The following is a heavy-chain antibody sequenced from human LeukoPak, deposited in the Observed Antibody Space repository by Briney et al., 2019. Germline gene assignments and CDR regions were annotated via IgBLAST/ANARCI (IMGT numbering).Heavy chain of an antibody. CDR1: GGSFSGYY. V-gene: IGHV4-34*01. J-gene: IGHJ4*02. Sequence: SETLSLTCAVYGGSFSGYYWSWIRQPPGKGLEWIGEINHSGSTNYNPSLKSRVTISVDTSKNQSSLKLSSVAAADTAVYYCARGRRGGTRFYFDYWGQGTLVTVSS. CDR3: ARGRRGGTRFYFDY. CDR2: INHSGST. D-gene: IGHD2-15*01.